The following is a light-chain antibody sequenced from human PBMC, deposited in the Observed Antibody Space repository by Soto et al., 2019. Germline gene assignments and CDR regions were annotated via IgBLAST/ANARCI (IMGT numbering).Light chain of an antibody. V-gene: IGLV2-8*01. CDR2: EVN. CDR3: SSYAGSSNV. J-gene: IGLJ1*01. CDR1: SSDVGGYNF. Sequence: QPALTHARSVSGSPRQSVTISCTGTSSDVGGYNFASWYQQHPGKAPKLMIYEVNKRPSGVPDRFSGSKSGNTASLTVYGLQAEDEADYYCSSYAGSSNVFGTGTKVTVL.